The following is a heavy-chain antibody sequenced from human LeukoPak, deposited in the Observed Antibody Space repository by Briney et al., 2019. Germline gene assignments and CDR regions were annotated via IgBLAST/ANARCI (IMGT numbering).Heavy chain of an antibody. CDR3: ARARDSGSYPDAFDI. V-gene: IGHV3-53*01. CDR1: GFTVSSNY. CDR2: IYSGGSI. J-gene: IGHJ3*02. D-gene: IGHD1-26*01. Sequence: PGGSLRLSCAASGFTVSSNYMSWVRQAPGKGLEWVSVIYSGGSIYYADSVKGRFTISRDNSKNTLYLQMNSLRAEDTAVYYCARARDSGSYPDAFDIWGQGTMVTVSS.